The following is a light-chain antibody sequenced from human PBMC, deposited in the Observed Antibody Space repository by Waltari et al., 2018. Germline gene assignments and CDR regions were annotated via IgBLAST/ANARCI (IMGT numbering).Light chain of an antibody. CDR3: SSYTSSSLYV. V-gene: IGLV2-14*03. J-gene: IGLJ1*01. CDR2: DVS. Sequence: QSALTHPASVSGSPGQSITTPVTGTSTDVRGYNYVSWYQQYPGKAPKLVIYDVSNRPSGASNRFSGSKSGNTASLIISGLQAEDEADYYCSSYTSSSLYVFGTGTKVTVL. CDR1: STDVRGYNY.